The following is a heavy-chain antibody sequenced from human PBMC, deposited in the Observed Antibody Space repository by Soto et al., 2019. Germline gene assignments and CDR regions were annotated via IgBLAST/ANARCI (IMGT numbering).Heavy chain of an antibody. Sequence: GGSLRLSCAASGFTFSSYGMHWVRQAPGKGLEWVAVIWYDGSNKYYADSVKGRFTISRDNSKNTLYLQMNSLRAEDTAVYYCARDTPGIAEKFFDYWGQGTLVTVSS. V-gene: IGHV3-33*01. CDR1: GFTFSSYG. CDR2: IWYDGSNK. CDR3: ARDTPGIAEKFFDY. D-gene: IGHD6-13*01. J-gene: IGHJ4*02.